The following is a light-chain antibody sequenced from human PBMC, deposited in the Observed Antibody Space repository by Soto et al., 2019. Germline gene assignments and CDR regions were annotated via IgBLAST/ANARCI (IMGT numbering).Light chain of an antibody. CDR1: QSVSSDY. V-gene: IGKV3-20*01. Sequence: EIVLTQSPGTLSLSPGERATLSCRASQSVSSDYLAWYQQKPGQTPKGLIYRASSRATAIPDRFSGSGSGTDFTLTISRLEPEDFAVYYCQQYGSSPLTLGGGTKVEIK. J-gene: IGKJ4*01. CDR3: QQYGSSPLT. CDR2: RAS.